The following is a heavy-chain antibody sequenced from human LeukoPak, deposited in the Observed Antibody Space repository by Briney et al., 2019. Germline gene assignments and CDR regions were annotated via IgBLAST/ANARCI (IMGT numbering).Heavy chain of an antibody. D-gene: IGHD2-8*01. J-gene: IGHJ5*02. CDR1: GYTFTSYD. Sequence: ASVRVSCKASGYTFTSYDINWVRQATGQGLEGMGWMNPNRGNTGYAQKFQGRGTITRNTSISTAYMELSSLRSEDPAVYYCARGLVGYCTNGVCYNPYNWFDLWGQGTLVTVSS. CDR3: ARGLVGYCTNGVCYNPYNWFDL. CDR2: MNPNRGNT. V-gene: IGHV1-8*03.